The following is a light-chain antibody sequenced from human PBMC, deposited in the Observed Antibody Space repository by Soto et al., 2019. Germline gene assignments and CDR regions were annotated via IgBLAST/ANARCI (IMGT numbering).Light chain of an antibody. CDR1: QSVTSGY. J-gene: IGKJ2*01. Sequence: EIALTQSPGTLSLSPGERATLSCRASQSVTSGYLAWYQQKPGQSPRLLIYGASSRATGIPDRFSGSGSGTDFTLTISRVEPEDFAVYSCQQYGNSPPTVGQGTKVDIK. CDR3: QQYGNSPPT. V-gene: IGKV3-20*01. CDR2: GAS.